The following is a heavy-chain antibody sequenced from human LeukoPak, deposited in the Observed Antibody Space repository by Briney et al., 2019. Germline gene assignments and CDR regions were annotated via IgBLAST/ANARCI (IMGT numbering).Heavy chain of an antibody. CDR1: GYSISSGYY. J-gene: IGHJ5*02. Sequence: PSETLSLTCAVSGYSISSGYYWGWIRQPPGKGLEWVGSMYHSGSTYYNPSLKSRVTISVDTSKNQFSLKLSSVTAADTAMYYCARHSYSNYHNWFDPWGQGTLVTVSS. CDR2: MYHSGST. CDR3: ARHSYSNYHNWFDP. D-gene: IGHD4-11*01. V-gene: IGHV4-38-2*01.